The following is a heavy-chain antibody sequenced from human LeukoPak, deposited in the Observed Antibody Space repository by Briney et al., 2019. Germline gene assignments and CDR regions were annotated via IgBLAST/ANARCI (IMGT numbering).Heavy chain of an antibody. Sequence: GGSLRLSCAASGFTVSSNYMSWVRQAPGKGLEWVAFIRYDGSNKYYADSVKGRFTISRDNSKNTLYLQMNSLRAEDTAVYYCARVSSKTMVRGLLTKKNYNYHYMDVWGKGTTVTISS. V-gene: IGHV3-30*02. CDR1: GFTVSSNY. D-gene: IGHD3-10*01. CDR2: IRYDGSNK. J-gene: IGHJ6*03. CDR3: ARVSSKTMVRGLLTKKNYNYHYMDV.